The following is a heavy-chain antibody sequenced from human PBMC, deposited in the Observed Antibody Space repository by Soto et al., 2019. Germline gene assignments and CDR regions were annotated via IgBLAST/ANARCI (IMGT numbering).Heavy chain of an antibody. J-gene: IGHJ4*02. D-gene: IGHD6-19*01. CDR2: ISYDGSNK. CDR3: ARVLYSSFWGKLDY. CDR1: GFTFSHYP. Sequence: GGSLRLSCAASGFTFSHYPMHWVRQAPGKGLEWVAVISYDGSNKYYADSVKGRFTISRDNSKNTLYLQMNSLRAEDTAVYYCARVLYSSFWGKLDYWGQGTQVTVSS. V-gene: IGHV3-30-3*01.